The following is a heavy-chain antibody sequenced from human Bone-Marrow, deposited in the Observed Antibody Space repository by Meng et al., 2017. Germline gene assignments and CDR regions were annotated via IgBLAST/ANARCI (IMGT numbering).Heavy chain of an antibody. Sequence: VQLREAGPGGGTLPGSLCRDGGVYGAPVSSGYWWTWVSQPPGKGLEWIGEFHHSGTTKYNPYLRSRVTISVDTSKTQFSLRLTSVTAADTAVYYCAASPGWWRIDSWGQGTLVTVSS. CDR2: FHHSGTT. CDR3: AASPGWWRIDS. CDR1: GAPVSSGYW. V-gene: IGHV4-4*03. D-gene: IGHD6-19*01. J-gene: IGHJ4*02.